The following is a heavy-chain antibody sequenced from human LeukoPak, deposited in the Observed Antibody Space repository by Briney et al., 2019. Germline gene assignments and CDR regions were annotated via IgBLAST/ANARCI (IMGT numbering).Heavy chain of an antibody. Sequence: VSVKVSCKASGYTFIGYYLHWVRQAPGQGLEWMGIITPRSGSASSAPKFQGRLTMTRDTSTSTLYIELSSLRSDDTAVYYCARAASTVTNSAYFDYWGQGTPVTVSS. V-gene: IGHV1-46*01. CDR1: GYTFIGYY. J-gene: IGHJ4*02. D-gene: IGHD4-17*01. CDR2: ITPRSGSA. CDR3: ARAASTVTNSAYFDY.